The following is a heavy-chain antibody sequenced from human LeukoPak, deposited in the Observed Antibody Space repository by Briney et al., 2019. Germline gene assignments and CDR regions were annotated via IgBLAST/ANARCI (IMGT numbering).Heavy chain of an antibody. CDR3: ATQFGEKFDC. J-gene: IGHJ4*02. V-gene: IGHV4-59*01. CDR1: GGSISSYY. Sequence: SETLSLTCAVSGGSISSYYWRWIRQPPGKGLEWIGYIYYSGSTNYNPSLKSRVTISVDTSKNQFSLKLRSVTAADTAVYYCATQFGEKFDCWGQGVLVSVSS. CDR2: IYYSGST. D-gene: IGHD3-10*01.